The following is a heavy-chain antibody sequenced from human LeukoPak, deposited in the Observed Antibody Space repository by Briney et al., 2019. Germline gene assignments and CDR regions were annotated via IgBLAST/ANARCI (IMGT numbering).Heavy chain of an antibody. CDR1: GFTFSSYG. CDR2: IRYDGSNK. D-gene: IGHD3-10*01. Sequence: GGSLRLSCAASGFTFSSYGFHWVRQAPGKGLEWVAFIRYDGSNKYYADSVKGRFTISRDNSKNTLYLQMNSLRAEGTAVYYCAKIGYSGSGVGYYMDVWGKGTTVTISS. J-gene: IGHJ6*03. CDR3: AKIGYSGSGVGYYMDV. V-gene: IGHV3-30*02.